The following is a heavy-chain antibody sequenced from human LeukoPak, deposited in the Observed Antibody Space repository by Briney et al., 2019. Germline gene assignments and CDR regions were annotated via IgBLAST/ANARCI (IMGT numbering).Heavy chain of an antibody. V-gene: IGHV1-69*05. CDR2: IIPIFGTA. CDR3: ARGARGPSYCGGDCSYYFDY. CDR1: GGTFSSYA. Sequence: ASVKVSCKASGGTFSSYAISWVRQAPGQGLEWMGGIIPIFGTANYAHKFQGRVTITTDESTSTAYMELSSLRSEDTAVYYCARGARGPSYCGGDCSYYFDYWDQGTLVTVSS. J-gene: IGHJ4*02. D-gene: IGHD2-21*01.